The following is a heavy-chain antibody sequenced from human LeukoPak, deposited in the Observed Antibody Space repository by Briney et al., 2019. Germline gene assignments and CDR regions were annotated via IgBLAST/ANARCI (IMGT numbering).Heavy chain of an antibody. V-gene: IGHV3-48*03. CDR1: GFTFSSYE. CDR2: ISSSGSTI. J-gene: IGHJ4*02. CDR3: ARDSYYDILTGYSHFGY. D-gene: IGHD3-9*01. Sequence: PGGSLRLSCAAFGFTFSSYEMNWVRQAPGKGLEWVSYISSSGSTIYYADSVKGRFTISRDNAKNSLYLQMNSLRAEDTAVYYCARDSYYDILTGYSHFGYWGQGTLVTVSS.